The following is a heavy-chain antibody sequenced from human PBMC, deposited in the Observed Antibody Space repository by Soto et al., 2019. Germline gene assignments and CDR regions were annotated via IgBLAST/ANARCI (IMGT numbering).Heavy chain of an antibody. J-gene: IGHJ6*02. CDR1: GGSFSGYY. CDR2: INHSGST. CDR3: ARGFRIVATIKYYYYYGMDV. D-gene: IGHD5-12*01. V-gene: IGHV4-34*01. Sequence: SETLSLTCAVYGGSFSGYYWSWIRQPPGKGLEWIGEINHSGSTNYNPTLKSRVTISVDTSKNQFSLKLSSVTAADTAVYYCARGFRIVATIKYYYYYGMDVWGQGTTVT.